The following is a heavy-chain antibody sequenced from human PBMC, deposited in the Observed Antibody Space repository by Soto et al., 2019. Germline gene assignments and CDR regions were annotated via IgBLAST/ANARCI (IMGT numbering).Heavy chain of an antibody. Sequence: GGSLRLSCAASGFTFSSYGMHWVRQAPGKGLEWVAVISYDGSNKYYADSVKGRFTISRDNSKNTLYLQMNSLRAEDTAVYYCAKDSEWFVTLAQGYFDYWGQGTLVTVSS. D-gene: IGHD3-3*01. V-gene: IGHV3-30*18. J-gene: IGHJ4*02. CDR2: ISYDGSNK. CDR1: GFTFSSYG. CDR3: AKDSEWFVTLAQGYFDY.